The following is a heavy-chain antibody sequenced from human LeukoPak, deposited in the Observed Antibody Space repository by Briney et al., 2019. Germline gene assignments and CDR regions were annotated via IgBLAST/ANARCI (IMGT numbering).Heavy chain of an antibody. CDR3: ARESSGYCSSTSCYGFLVMDV. Sequence: ASVKVSCQASGYTFTNYGISWVRQAPGQGLEWMGWISAYNGNTNFAQKLQDRFTMTTDTSTSTAYMELRGLRSDDTAVYYCARESSGYCSSTSCYGFLVMDVWGQGTTVTVSS. V-gene: IGHV1-18*01. D-gene: IGHD2-2*01. J-gene: IGHJ6*02. CDR2: ISAYNGNT. CDR1: GYTFTNYG.